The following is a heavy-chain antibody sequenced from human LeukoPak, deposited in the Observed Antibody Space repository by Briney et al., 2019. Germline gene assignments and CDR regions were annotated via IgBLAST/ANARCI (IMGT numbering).Heavy chain of an antibody. CDR2: INHSGTL. D-gene: IGHD4-17*01. CDR1: GGSFGGYF. J-gene: IGHJ4*02. CDR3: ARMTTVTWYYFDN. V-gene: IGHV4-34*01. Sequence: SETLSLTCAVYGGSFGGYFWSWIRQPPGKGLEWIGEINHSGTLNYNPSVKSRVTISIDTSKNQFSLNLRSATAADTAVYYCARMTTVTWYYFDNWGQGTLVTVSS.